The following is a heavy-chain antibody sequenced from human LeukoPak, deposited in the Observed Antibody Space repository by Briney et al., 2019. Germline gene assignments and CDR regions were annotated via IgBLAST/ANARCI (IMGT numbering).Heavy chain of an antibody. V-gene: IGHV3-33*05. CDR2: SPHDKNEV. CDR3: ARVGPES. D-gene: IGHD1-14*01. Sequence: GGSLRLSCAASGFSFSDYGMHWVRQAPGKGLEWVAFSPHDKNEVSEADSVKGRFTISRDNAKNSLYLQMNSLRAEDTAVYYCARVGPESWGQGTLVTVSS. CDR1: GFSFSDYG. J-gene: IGHJ5*02.